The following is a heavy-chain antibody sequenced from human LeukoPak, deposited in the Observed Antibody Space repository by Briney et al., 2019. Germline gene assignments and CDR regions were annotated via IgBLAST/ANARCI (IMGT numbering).Heavy chain of an antibody. Sequence: GESLKISCKGSGYSFTSYWIGWVRQMPGKGLEWMGIIYPGDSDTRYSPSFQGQVTISADKSISTAYLQWSSLKASDTAMYYCARQDIVVVPAASFDYWGRGTLVTVSS. CDR3: ARQDIVVVPAASFDY. V-gene: IGHV5-51*01. D-gene: IGHD2-2*01. J-gene: IGHJ4*02. CDR1: GYSFTSYW. CDR2: IYPGDSDT.